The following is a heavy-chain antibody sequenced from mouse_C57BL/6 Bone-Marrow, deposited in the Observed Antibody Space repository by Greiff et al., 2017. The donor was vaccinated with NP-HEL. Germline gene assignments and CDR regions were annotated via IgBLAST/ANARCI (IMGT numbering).Heavy chain of an antibody. CDR1: GFSLTSYG. J-gene: IGHJ4*01. CDR3: AKCYYGSSRYAMDY. CDR2: IWRGGST. V-gene: IGHV2-5*01. D-gene: IGHD1-1*01. Sequence: VKLMESGPGLVQPSQSLSITCTVSGFSLTSYGVHWVRQSPGKGLEWLGVIWRGGSTDYNAAFMSRLSITKDNSKSQVFFKMNSLQADDTAIYYCAKCYYGSSRYAMDYWGQGTSVTVSS.